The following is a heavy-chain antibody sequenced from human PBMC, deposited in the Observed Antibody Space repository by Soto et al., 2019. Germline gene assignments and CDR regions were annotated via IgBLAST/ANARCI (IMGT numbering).Heavy chain of an antibody. V-gene: IGHV4-39*01. CDR2: LYYSGST. J-gene: IGHJ4*02. CDR3: ARLWYSSSRYY. Sequence: QLQLQESGPGLEKPSDTLSLTCTVSGGSISSSSYYLGWIRQPPGKGLEWIGSLYYSGSTYYNPSLKSRVATSVDTSKNQYALMLSSVTAADTAVYYCARLWYSSSRYYWGQGTLVTVSS. D-gene: IGHD6-13*01. CDR1: GGSISSSSYY.